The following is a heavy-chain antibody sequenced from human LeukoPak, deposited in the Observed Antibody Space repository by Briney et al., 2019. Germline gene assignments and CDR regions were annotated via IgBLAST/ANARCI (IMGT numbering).Heavy chain of an antibody. CDR2: INTNTGNP. D-gene: IGHD3-10*01. CDR1: GYTFTSYA. J-gene: IGHJ6*03. Sequence: ASVKVSCKASGYTFTSYAMNWVRQAPGQGLEWMGWINTNTGNPTYAQGFTRRFVFSLDTSVSTAYLQISSLKAEDTAVYYCASVESGYGSGSYSYYYYHYMDVWGKGTTVTVSS. V-gene: IGHV7-4-1*02. CDR3: ASVESGYGSGSYSYYYYHYMDV.